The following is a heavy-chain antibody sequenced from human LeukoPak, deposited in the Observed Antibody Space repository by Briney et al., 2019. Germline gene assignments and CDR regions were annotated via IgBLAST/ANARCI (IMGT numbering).Heavy chain of an antibody. CDR1: GFTFSSYA. J-gene: IGHJ5*02. D-gene: IGHD3-10*01. CDR3: AREGRGLWFGELLGWFDP. V-gene: IGHV3-30*04. CDR2: ISYDGSNK. Sequence: GRSLRLSCAASGFTFSSYAMHWVRQAPGKGLEWVAVISYDGSNKYYADSVKGRFTISRYNSKNTLYLQMNSLRAEGTAVYYCAREGRGLWFGELLGWFDPWGQGTLVTVSS.